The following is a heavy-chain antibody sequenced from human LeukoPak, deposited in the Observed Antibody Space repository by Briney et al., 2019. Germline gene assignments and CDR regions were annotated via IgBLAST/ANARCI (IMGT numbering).Heavy chain of an antibody. CDR2: IYYSGNT. V-gene: IGHV4-59*13. D-gene: IGHD2-15*01. Sequence: PSETLSLTCTVSGGSISSYYWSWIRQPPGKGLEWIGYIYYSGNTNYNPSLKSRVTISVDTPKNQFSLKLSSVTAADTAVYYCAREMGSRNHYYYMDVWGKGTTVTVSS. CDR1: GGSISSYY. J-gene: IGHJ6*03. CDR3: AREMGSRNHYYYMDV.